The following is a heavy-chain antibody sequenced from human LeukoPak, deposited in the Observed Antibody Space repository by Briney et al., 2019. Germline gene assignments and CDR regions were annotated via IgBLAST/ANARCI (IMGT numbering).Heavy chain of an antibody. V-gene: IGHV3-64*02. Sequence: GGSLRLSCAASGFTFTNHPMHWVRQTSGKRLEYVSAISLSGDRTWYADSVKGRFIISRDNSKNTMYLQMGSLRPEDMGVYYCARAFRPASDPHDFYDFWGRGTTVTVSS. D-gene: IGHD3/OR15-3a*01. J-gene: IGHJ3*01. CDR3: ARAFRPASDPHDFYDF. CDR1: GFTFTNHP. CDR2: ISLSGDRT.